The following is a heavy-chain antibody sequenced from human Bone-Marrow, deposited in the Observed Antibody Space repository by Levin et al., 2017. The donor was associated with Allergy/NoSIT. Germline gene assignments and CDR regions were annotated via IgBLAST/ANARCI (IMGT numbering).Heavy chain of an antibody. V-gene: IGHV3-21*01. J-gene: IGHJ3*02. Sequence: GESLKISCAASGFSFSDYEMNWVRQAPGKGLEWVSSISSSGTDMYNADSVKGRFTISRDNAKNSLNLQMSSLRAEDTAVYYCARGIIGDVRVAHKEAFDIWGQGTMVTVSS. CDR2: ISSSGTDM. CDR3: ARGIIGDVRVAHKEAFDI. CDR1: GFSFSDYE. D-gene: IGHD2/OR15-2a*01.